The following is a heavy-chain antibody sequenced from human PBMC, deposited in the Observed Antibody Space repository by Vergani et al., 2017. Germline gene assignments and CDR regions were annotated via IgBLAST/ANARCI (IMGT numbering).Heavy chain of an antibody. V-gene: IGHV3-23*01. CDR3: AKGGLLTTVTSWFDP. Sequence: EVQLLESGGGLVQPGGSLRLSCAASGFTFSSYAMSWVRQAPGKGLEWVSAISGSGGSTYYADSVKGRFTISRDNSKNTLYLQMNSLRAEDTAVDYCAKGGLLTTVTSWFDPWGQGTLVTVSS. D-gene: IGHD4-11*01. CDR2: ISGSGGST. CDR1: GFTFSSYA. J-gene: IGHJ5*02.